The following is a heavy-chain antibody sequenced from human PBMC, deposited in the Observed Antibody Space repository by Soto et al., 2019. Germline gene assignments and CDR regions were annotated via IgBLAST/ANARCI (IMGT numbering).Heavy chain of an antibody. CDR3: AKETGRGAWYPVDC. CDR1: GFTFSNYA. CDR2: ISVSVGST. V-gene: IGHV3-23*01. D-gene: IGHD6-19*01. Sequence: PWGSLRLSCAASGFTFSNYAMSWVRQAPGKGLEWVSAISVSVGSTHYADSVKGRFTISRDNSKNTLSLQMSGLRAEDTAVYYCAKETGRGAWYPVDCWGKGNIVTVSS. J-gene: IGHJ4*02.